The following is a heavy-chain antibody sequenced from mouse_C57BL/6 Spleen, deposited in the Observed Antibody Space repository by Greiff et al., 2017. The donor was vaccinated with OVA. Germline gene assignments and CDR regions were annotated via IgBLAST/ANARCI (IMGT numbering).Heavy chain of an antibody. CDR1: GFSFNTYA. V-gene: IGHV10-1*01. D-gene: IGHD2-4*01. J-gene: IGHJ1*03. Sequence: EVHLVESGGGLVQPKGSLKLSCAASGFSFNTYAMNWVRQAPGKGLEWVARIRSKSNNYATYYADSVKDTFTISRDDSESMLYLQMNNLKTEDTAMYYCVRQRDYDYWYFDVWGTGTTVTVSS. CDR3: VRQRDYDYWYFDV. CDR2: IRSKSNNYAT.